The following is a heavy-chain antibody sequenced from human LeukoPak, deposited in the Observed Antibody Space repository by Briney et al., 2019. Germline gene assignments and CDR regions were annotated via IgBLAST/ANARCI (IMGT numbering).Heavy chain of an antibody. D-gene: IGHD3-3*01. CDR1: GYIFTNHF. CDR3: ARDPRQSGVDFDYGMDV. CDR2: ISPSGDTT. Sequence: ASVKVSCKAPGYIFTNHFVHWVRQAPGQGLQWMGIISPSGDTTTYAQKFVGRVTLTRDTSTSTVYLDLRSLESEDTAVYYCARDPRQSGVDFDYGMDVWGQGTTVTVSS. J-gene: IGHJ6*02. V-gene: IGHV1-46*01.